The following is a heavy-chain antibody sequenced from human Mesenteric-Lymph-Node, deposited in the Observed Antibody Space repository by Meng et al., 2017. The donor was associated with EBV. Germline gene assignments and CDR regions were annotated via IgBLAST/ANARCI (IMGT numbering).Heavy chain of an antibody. CDR2: INHSGST. J-gene: IGHJ4*02. Sequence: QMQLQQGGAGLLKPSETLSLTCAFYGGSFSNHYWSWIRQPPGKGLEWIGEINHSGSTSYNPSLKSRVTISVDTAKNQFSPKMSSVTAADTAVYYCARLIVGSLSTFDYWGQGALVTVSS. CDR1: GGSFSNHY. V-gene: IGHV4-34*01. CDR3: ARLIVGSLSTFDY. D-gene: IGHD1-26*01.